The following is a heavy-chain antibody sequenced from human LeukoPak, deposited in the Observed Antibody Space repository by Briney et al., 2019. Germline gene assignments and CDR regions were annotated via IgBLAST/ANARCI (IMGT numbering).Heavy chain of an antibody. V-gene: IGHV3-53*01. D-gene: IGHD5-12*01. Sequence: GGSLRLSCAASGFIFSSYAMHWVRQAPGKGLEWVSVIYSGGSTYYADSVKGRFTISRDNSKNTLYLQMNSLRAEDTAVYYCARAIVATILESYFDYWGQGTLVTVSS. CDR2: IYSGGST. CDR3: ARAIVATILESYFDY. J-gene: IGHJ4*02. CDR1: GFIFSSYA.